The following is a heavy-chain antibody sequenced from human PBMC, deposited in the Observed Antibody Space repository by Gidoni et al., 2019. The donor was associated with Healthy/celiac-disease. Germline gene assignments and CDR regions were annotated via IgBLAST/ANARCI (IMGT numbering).Heavy chain of an antibody. V-gene: IGHV4-34*01. Sequence: QVQLQQWGAGLLKPSETLSLTCAVSGGSFSGYYWSWIRQPPGKGLEWIGKINHSGSTNYNPSLKSRVTISVDTSKNQFSLKLSSVTAADTAVYYCARIRIAARPSRVFDYWGQGTLVTVSS. CDR1: GGSFSGYY. D-gene: IGHD6-6*01. CDR2: INHSGST. J-gene: IGHJ4*02. CDR3: ARIRIAARPSRVFDY.